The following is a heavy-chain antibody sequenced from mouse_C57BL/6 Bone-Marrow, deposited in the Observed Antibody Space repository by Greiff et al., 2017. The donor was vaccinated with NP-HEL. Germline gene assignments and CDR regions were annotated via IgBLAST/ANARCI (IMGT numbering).Heavy chain of an antibody. Sequence: EVQLVESGPGLVKPSQSLSLTCSVTGYSITSGYYWNWIRQFPGNKLEWMGYISYDGSNNYNPSLKNRISITRDTSKNQFFLKLNSVTTEDTATYYCARLWLFAYWGQGTLVTVSA. D-gene: IGHD2-2*01. CDR3: ARLWLFAY. CDR2: ISYDGSN. V-gene: IGHV3-6*01. J-gene: IGHJ3*01. CDR1: GYSITSGYY.